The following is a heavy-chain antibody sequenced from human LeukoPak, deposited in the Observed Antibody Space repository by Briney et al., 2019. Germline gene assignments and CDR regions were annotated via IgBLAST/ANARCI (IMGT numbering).Heavy chain of an antibody. Sequence: GQSLRLSCAVSGSTFSDYYMSWVRQAPGKGLEWVSYISSSGSTIYYADSVKGRFTISRYNAKNSLYLQMNSLRAEDTAVYYCARAINAYYYDSSGSSSGNYWGQGTLVTVSS. V-gene: IGHV3-11*04. CDR3: ARAINAYYYDSSGSSSGNY. CDR1: GSTFSDYY. D-gene: IGHD3-22*01. CDR2: ISSSGSTI. J-gene: IGHJ4*02.